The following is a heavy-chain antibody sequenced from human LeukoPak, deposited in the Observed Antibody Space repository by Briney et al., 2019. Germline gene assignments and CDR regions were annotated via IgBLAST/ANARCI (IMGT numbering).Heavy chain of an antibody. Sequence: SETLSLTCTVSGGYISSYYWNWIRQPPGKGLEWIGYIYSSGSTNYNPSLKSRVTISVDTSKNQFSLKLSSVTAADTAVYYCARVDEGGYYYYGMDVWGQGTTVTVSS. CDR3: ARVDEGGYYYYGMDV. J-gene: IGHJ6*02. CDR2: IYSSGST. D-gene: IGHD3-16*01. CDR1: GGYISSYY. V-gene: IGHV4-59*01.